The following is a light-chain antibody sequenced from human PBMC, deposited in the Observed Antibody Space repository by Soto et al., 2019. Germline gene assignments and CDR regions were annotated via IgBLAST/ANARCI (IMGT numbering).Light chain of an antibody. CDR1: SSDVGGYNH. CDR3: GAWDDSLSGPA. Sequence: QSALTQPASVSGSPGQSITISCTGTSSDVGGYNHVSWYQQYPGKAPKLMIYGVTNRPSGVSNRFSGSKTGNTASLTISGLQAEDEADYYCGAWDDSLSGPAFGGGTKLTVL. CDR2: GVT. V-gene: IGLV2-14*01. J-gene: IGLJ2*01.